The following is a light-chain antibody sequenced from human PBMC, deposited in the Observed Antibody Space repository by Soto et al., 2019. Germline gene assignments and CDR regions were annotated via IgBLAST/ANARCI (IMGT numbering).Light chain of an antibody. J-gene: IGKJ1*01. CDR1: QSISSW. V-gene: IGKV1-5*03. CDR3: HQYNSYSPKM. Sequence: DIQMTQSPSTLSASAGDRVTITCRASQSISSWLAWYQQKPGKAPKLLIYKASTLEGGVPSRFSGSGSGTEFTLTINSLQPDDFATYYCHQYNSYSPKMFGQGTKVEIK. CDR2: KAS.